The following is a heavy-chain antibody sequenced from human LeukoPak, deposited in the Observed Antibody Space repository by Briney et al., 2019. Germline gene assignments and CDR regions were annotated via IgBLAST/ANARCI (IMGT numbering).Heavy chain of an antibody. V-gene: IGHV1-2*04. CDR1: GYTFTGYY. D-gene: IGHD5-18*01. CDR2: INPNSGGT. CDR3: ARDLLLPARGYSYGYNGVSEGLYGMDV. J-gene: IGHJ6*02. Sequence: ASVKVSCKASGYTFTGYYMHWVRQAPGQGLEWMGWINPNSGGTNYAQKFQGWVTMTRDTSISTAYMELSRLRSDDTAVYYCARDLLLPARGYSYGYNGVSEGLYGMDVWGQGTTVTVSS.